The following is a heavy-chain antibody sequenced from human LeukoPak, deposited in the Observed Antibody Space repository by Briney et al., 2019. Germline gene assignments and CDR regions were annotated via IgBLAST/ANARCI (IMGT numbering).Heavy chain of an antibody. CDR1: GGSISSHY. J-gene: IGHJ4*02. CDR2: IFFVGST. D-gene: IGHD1-26*01. CDR3: ARGGTYFDD. V-gene: IGHV4-59*11. Sequence: SETLSLTCTVSGGSISSHYWSWIRQPPGKGLEWIGYIFFVGSTNYNPPLKSRVTISLDTSKTHFSLRLSSVTAADTAVYYCARGGTYFDDWGQGTLVTVSS.